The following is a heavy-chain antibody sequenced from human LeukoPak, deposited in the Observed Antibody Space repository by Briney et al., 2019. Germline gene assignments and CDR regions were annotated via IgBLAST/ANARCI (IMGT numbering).Heavy chain of an antibody. J-gene: IGHJ3*02. CDR1: GFTFRNYG. V-gene: IGHV3-30*18. CDR2: ISYEGSNQ. Sequence: GSLRLSCAASGFTFRNYGMHWVRQAPGKGLEWVAVISYEGSNQHYADSVKGRFTVSRDNSKNTLFLQMDNLRGDDTAVYYCAKGLFSSTLGAFDIWGQGTVVTVSS. D-gene: IGHD2-2*01. CDR3: AKGLFSSTLGAFDI.